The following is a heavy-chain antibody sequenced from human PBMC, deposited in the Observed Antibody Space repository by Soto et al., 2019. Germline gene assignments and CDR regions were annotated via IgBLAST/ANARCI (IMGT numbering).Heavy chain of an antibody. CDR2: INGDGSNT. D-gene: IGHD6-19*01. Sequence: GGSLRLSCAASGFTFSSYWMHWVRQAPGKGLVWVSRINGDGSNTNYADSVEGRFTISRDNAKNTLYLQMNSLRAEDTAVYYCARGTGYSSGWFGYWGQGTLVTVSS. CDR1: GFTFSSYW. V-gene: IGHV3-74*01. CDR3: ARGTGYSSGWFGY. J-gene: IGHJ5*01.